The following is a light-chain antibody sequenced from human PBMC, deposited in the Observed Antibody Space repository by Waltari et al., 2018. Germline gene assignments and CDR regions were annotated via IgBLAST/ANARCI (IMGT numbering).Light chain of an antibody. CDR1: QNIRTY. J-gene: IGKJ3*01. CDR2: SAS. V-gene: IGKV3-11*01. CDR3: MQALQTPFT. Sequence: VILTQSPVTLSLSPGERATLSCRASQNIRTYLAWYQQKPGQAPRLLIHSASSRATGIPDRISGSGSGTEFTLTISSLEAEDVGVYYCMQALQTPFTFGPGTKVDIK.